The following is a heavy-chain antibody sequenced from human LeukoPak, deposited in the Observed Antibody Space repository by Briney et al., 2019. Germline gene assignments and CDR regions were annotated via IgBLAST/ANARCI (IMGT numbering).Heavy chain of an antibody. Sequence: SETLSLTCAVYGGSFSGYYWSWIRQPPGKGLEWIGEINHSGSTNYNPSLKSRVTISVDTSKNQFSLKLSSATAADTAVYYCARGDNWNYDAVDYWGQGTLVTVSS. V-gene: IGHV4-34*01. D-gene: IGHD1-7*01. J-gene: IGHJ4*02. CDR3: ARGDNWNYDAVDY. CDR1: GGSFSGYY. CDR2: INHSGST.